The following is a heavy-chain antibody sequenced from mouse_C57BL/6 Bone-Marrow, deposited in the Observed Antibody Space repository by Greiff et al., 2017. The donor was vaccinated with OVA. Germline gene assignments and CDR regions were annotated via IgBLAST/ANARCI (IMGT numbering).Heavy chain of an antibody. CDR3: AGCGHHRWFAY. Sequence: QVQLQQSGAELVKPGASVKLSCKASGYTFTSYWMHWVKQRPGQGLEWIGMIHPNSGSTNYNEKFKSKATLTVDKSSSTAYMQLSSLTSEDSAVYYCAGCGHHRWFAYWGQGTLVTVSA. CDR1: GYTFTSYW. V-gene: IGHV1-64*01. D-gene: IGHD3-1*01. CDR2: IHPNSGST. J-gene: IGHJ3*01.